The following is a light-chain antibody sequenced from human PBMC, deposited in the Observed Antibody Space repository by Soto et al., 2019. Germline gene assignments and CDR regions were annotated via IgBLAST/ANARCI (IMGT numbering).Light chain of an antibody. Sequence: EIVMTQSPATLSVSPGERATLSCRASQSVSSNLAWYQQKPGQAPRLLIYGASTRATGIPDRFSGSGSGTDLTLTISRLEPEDSAVYYCQQYGSSPTWTFGQGTKVDIK. CDR2: GAS. V-gene: IGKV3-20*01. CDR3: QQYGSSPTWT. CDR1: QSVSSN. J-gene: IGKJ1*01.